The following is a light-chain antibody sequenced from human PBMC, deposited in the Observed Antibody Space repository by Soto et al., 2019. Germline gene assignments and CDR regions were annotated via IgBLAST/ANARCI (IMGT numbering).Light chain of an antibody. CDR2: GAS. V-gene: IGKV3-20*01. Sequence: EIVLTQSPGTLSLSPGERVTLSCRASQSVRSNYLAWYQQKPGQAPRLLIYGASSRATGIPDRFSGNGSGTDLTLTISRLEPEDFAVYYCQQYGGSPYTFGQGTKLEIK. J-gene: IGKJ2*01. CDR3: QQYGGSPYT. CDR1: QSVRSNY.